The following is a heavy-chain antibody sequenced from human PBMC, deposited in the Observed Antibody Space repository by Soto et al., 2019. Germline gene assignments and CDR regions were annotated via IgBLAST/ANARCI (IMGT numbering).Heavy chain of an antibody. Sequence: QVQLVQSGAEVKKPGSSVKVSCKASGGTFSSYAISWVRQAPGQGLEWMGGIIPFFATANYAQKFQGRVTITADESTSTAYMELSSLRSEDTAVYYCASGYYYDSSGYYPAEYCQHWGQGTLVTVSS. V-gene: IGHV1-69*01. CDR2: IIPFFATA. CDR1: GGTFSSYA. J-gene: IGHJ1*01. CDR3: ASGYYYDSSGYYPAEYCQH. D-gene: IGHD3-22*01.